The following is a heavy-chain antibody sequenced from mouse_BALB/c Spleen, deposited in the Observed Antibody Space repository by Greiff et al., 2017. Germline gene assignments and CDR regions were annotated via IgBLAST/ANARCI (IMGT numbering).Heavy chain of an antibody. CDR3: TRRTTVVATDY. V-gene: IGHV6-6*02. CDR2: IRLKSNNYAT. CDR1: GFTFSNYW. J-gene: IGHJ2*01. D-gene: IGHD1-1*01. Sequence: EVQLQQSGGGLVQPGGSMKLSCVASGFTFSNYWMNWVRQSPEKGLEWVAEIRLKSNNYATHYAESVKGRFTISRDDSKSSVYLQMNNLRAEDTGIYYCTRRTTVVATDYWGQGTTLTVSS.